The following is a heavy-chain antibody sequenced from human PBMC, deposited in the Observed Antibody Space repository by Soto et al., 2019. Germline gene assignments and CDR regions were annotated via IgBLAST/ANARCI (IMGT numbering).Heavy chain of an antibody. V-gene: IGHV3-48*02. CDR2: ISSSSSTI. Sequence: GGSLRLSCAASGFTFSSYSMNWVRQAPGKGLEWVSYISSSSSTIYYADSVKGRFTISRDNAKNSLYLQMNSLRDEDTAVYYCARDDLYDGGPYYYYGMDVWGQGTTVTVSS. J-gene: IGHJ6*02. CDR3: ARDDLYDGGPYYYYGMDV. D-gene: IGHD2-8*01. CDR1: GFTFSSYS.